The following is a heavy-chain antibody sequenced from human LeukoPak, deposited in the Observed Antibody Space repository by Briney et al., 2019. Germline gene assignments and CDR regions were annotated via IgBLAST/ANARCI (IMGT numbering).Heavy chain of an antibody. CDR1: GYTFTSYA. J-gene: IGHJ6*02. D-gene: IGHD2-2*02. Sequence: GASVKVSCKASGYTFTSYAMHWVRQAPGQRLEWMGWINAGNGNTKYSQKFQGRVTITRDTSASTAYMELSSLRSEDTAVYYCVRDRIKKFAIPLRGEKYYYYGMDVWGQGTTVTVSS. CDR3: VRDRIKKFAIPLRGEKYYYYGMDV. CDR2: INAGNGNT. V-gene: IGHV1-3*01.